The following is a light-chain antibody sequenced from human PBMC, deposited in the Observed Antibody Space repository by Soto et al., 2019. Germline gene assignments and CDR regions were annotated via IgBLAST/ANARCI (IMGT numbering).Light chain of an antibody. J-gene: IGKJ1*01. CDR1: QSISSW. CDR2: KAS. CDR3: QQYNSYSWT. Sequence: DIQMTQSPSTLSASVGDRVTITCRASQSISSWLAWYQQKPGKAPKLLIDKASSLESGVPSRFSGRVSGTEFTLTISSLQPDDFATYYCQQYNSYSWTFGQGTKVEIK. V-gene: IGKV1-5*03.